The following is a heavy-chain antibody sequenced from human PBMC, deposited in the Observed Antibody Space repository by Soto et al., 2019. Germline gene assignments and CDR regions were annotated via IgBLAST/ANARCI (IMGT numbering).Heavy chain of an antibody. CDR1: GYSFTSYW. V-gene: IGHV5-10-1*01. CDR3: ARQTSYSSVYMDV. CDR2: IDPSDSYT. J-gene: IGHJ6*03. D-gene: IGHD6-19*01. Sequence: PGESQKVSYKGSGYSFTSYWISWVRQMPGKGLEWMGRIDPSDSYTNYSPSFQGHVTISADKSISTAYLQWSSLKASDTAMYYCARQTSYSSVYMDVWGQGTTVTVSS.